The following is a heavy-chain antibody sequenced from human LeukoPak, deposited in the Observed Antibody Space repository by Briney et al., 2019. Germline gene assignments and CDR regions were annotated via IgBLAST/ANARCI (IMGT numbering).Heavy chain of an antibody. D-gene: IGHD3-22*01. CDR3: ARRGQGFDYYNYDN. Sequence: GASVKVSCKASGYTFTSYGISWVRQAPGQGLEWMGWISAYNGNTNYAQKLQGRVTMTTDTSTSTAYMELRSLRPDDTDVYYCARRGQGFDYYNYDNWGQGTLVTVSS. V-gene: IGHV1-18*01. CDR1: GYTFTSYG. CDR2: ISAYNGNT. J-gene: IGHJ4*02.